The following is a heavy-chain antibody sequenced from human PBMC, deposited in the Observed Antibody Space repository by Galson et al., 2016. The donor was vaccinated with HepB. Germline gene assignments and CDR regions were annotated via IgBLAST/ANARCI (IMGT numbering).Heavy chain of an antibody. J-gene: IGHJ2*01. Sequence: SLRLSCAASGFTFKDSAMSWVRQAPGKGLEWVALIWSDGSNKYYSDSVKGRFTISRDNSKNTLSLQMNSLRVEDTAVYYCARDQAIVVAQDWYFDLWGRGTLVTVSS. CDR1: GFTFKDSA. CDR3: ARDQAIVVAQDWYFDL. V-gene: IGHV3-33*08. D-gene: IGHD3-22*01. CDR2: IWSDGSNK.